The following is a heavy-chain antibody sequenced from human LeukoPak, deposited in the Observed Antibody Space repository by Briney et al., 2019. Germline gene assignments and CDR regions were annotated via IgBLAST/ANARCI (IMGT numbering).Heavy chain of an antibody. J-gene: IGHJ5*02. CDR1: GFTFSGSA. D-gene: IGHD1-26*01. V-gene: IGHV3-73*01. CDR2: IDKKDKGYATAT. Sequence: GGSLKLSCAASGFTFSGSAIHWVRQSSGKGLEWVGQIDKKDKGYATATAYAASVKGRFTISRDDSINTAYLQMKSLKTEDTALYYCTRDSGTYSWFDPWGQGTLVTVSS. CDR3: TRDSGTYSWFDP.